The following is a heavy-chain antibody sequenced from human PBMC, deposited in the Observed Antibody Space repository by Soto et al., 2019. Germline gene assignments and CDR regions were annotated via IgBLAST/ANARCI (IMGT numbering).Heavy chain of an antibody. CDR3: EKVNPLRHPYKYGMDV. Sequence: GVSXRVSCVSAGFTFCGHAMSWARQAQGKGLEWVSTSSTTGDYTYYANSVKGRFTISRNNSKNTLFLQMNSLRAEDTAIYYCEKVNPLRHPYKYGMDVRGQGTTVTVSS. V-gene: IGHV3-23*01. CDR2: SSTTGDYT. J-gene: IGHJ6*02. CDR1: GFTFCGHA.